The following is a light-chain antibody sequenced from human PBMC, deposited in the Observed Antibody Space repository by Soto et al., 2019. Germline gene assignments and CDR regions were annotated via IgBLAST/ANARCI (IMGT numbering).Light chain of an antibody. J-gene: IGKJ1*01. V-gene: IGKV1-5*03. CDR2: KAS. CDR3: QQHTT. CDR1: QGISSW. Sequence: DIPMTQSPSALSASVGDRVTITCWGSQGISSWLAWYQQKPGKAPRLLIYKASSLASGVPSRFSGSGSGTEFTLTISSLQPEDVATYHCQQHTTFGQGTKVEI.